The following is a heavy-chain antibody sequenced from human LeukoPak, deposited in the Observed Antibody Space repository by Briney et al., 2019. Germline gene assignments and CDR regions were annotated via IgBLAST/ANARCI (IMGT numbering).Heavy chain of an antibody. CDR3: ARHPMIAVVITNFVSGGWFDP. Sequence: PSETLSLTCTVSGYSISSGYYWGWIRQPPGKGLEWTGSIDHSGSTYYKPSLKSRITISVDTSKNQFSLKLSSVTAADTAVYYCARHPMIAVVITNFVSGGWFDPWGQGTLVTVSS. V-gene: IGHV4-38-2*02. D-gene: IGHD3-22*01. CDR2: IDHSGST. J-gene: IGHJ5*02. CDR1: GYSISSGYY.